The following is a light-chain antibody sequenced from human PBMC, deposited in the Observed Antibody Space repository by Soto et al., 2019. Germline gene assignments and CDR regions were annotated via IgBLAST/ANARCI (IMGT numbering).Light chain of an antibody. Sequence: DTHMTQSPSSLSASVGDRVTITCRASQSISSYLIWYQQKPGKAPKLLIYAASSLQSGVPSRFSGSGSGTDFTLTISSLQPEDFATYYCQQSYSTPLTFGGGTKVDIK. CDR2: AAS. V-gene: IGKV1-39*01. CDR3: QQSYSTPLT. J-gene: IGKJ4*01. CDR1: QSISSY.